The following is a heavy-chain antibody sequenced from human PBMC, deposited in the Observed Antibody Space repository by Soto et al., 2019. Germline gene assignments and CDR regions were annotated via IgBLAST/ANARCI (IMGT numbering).Heavy chain of an antibody. CDR1: GGSISSSY. J-gene: IGHJ5*02. CDR2: IYYSGST. Sequence: QVQLQESGPGLVKPSETLSLTCTVSGGSISSSYWSWIRQPPGKGLEWIGYIYYSGSTNYNPSLKSRVTISVDTSKNQFSLKLSSVTAADTAVYYCARAAPYGWFDPLGQGTLGTVSS. V-gene: IGHV4-59*01. D-gene: IGHD3-10*01. CDR3: ARAAPYGWFDP.